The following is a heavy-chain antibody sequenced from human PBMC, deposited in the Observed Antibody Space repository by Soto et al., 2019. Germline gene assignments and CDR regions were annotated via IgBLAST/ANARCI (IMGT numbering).Heavy chain of an antibody. CDR2: ISYSGSA. D-gene: IGHD2-15*01. Sequence: QVQLQESGLGLVKPSQTLSLTCTVSGGSISSGNYYWSWIRQPPGKGLEWIGFISYSGSAYYNPSLKSRVTISVDTSKNQFSLNLSFVTAADTAVYYCATMGTPATGLYYFDYWGQGTLVTVSS. CDR1: GGSISSGNYY. CDR3: ATMGTPATGLYYFDY. J-gene: IGHJ4*02. V-gene: IGHV4-30-4*01.